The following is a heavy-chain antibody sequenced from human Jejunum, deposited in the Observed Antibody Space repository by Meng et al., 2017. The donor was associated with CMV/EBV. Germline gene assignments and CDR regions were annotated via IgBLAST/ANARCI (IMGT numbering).Heavy chain of an antibody. CDR1: GFTFSSYA. V-gene: IGHV3-23*01. CDR2: ISGSGGST. CDR3: AKLGIAAAGTVDY. D-gene: IGHD6-13*01. Sequence: SGFTFSSYAMSWVRQAPGKGLEWVSAISGSGGSTYYADSVKGRFTISRDNSKNTLYLQMNSLRAEGTAVYYCAKLGIAAAGTVDYWGQGTLVTVSS. J-gene: IGHJ4*02.